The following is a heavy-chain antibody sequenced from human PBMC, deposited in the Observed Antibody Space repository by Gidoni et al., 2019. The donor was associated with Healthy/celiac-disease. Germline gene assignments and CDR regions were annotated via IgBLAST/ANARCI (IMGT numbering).Heavy chain of an antibody. D-gene: IGHD3-3*01. CDR3: ARDRGGITIFGVEDL. J-gene: IGHJ5*02. Sequence: QLQLVQSGAEVKKPGASVKVSCKASGDTFTSYYMHWVRQAPGQGLEWMGIINPSGGSTSYAQKFQGRVTMTRDTSTSTVYMELSSLRSEDTAVYYCARDRGGITIFGVEDLWGQGTLVTVSS. CDR2: INPSGGST. V-gene: IGHV1-46*03. CDR1: GDTFTSYY.